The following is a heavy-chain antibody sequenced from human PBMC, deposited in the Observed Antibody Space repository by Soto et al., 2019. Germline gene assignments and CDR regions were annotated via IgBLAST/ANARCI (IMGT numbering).Heavy chain of an antibody. V-gene: IGHV3-21*01. CDR3: ARDAVGATQPYHDY. J-gene: IGHJ4*02. CDR2: ISSSSSYI. D-gene: IGHD1-26*01. CDR1: GFTFSSYS. Sequence: GSLRLSCAASGFTFSSYSMNWVRQAPGKGLEWVSSISSSSSYIYYADSVKGRFTISRDNAKNSLYLQMNSLRAEDTAVYYCARDAVGATQPYHDYWGQGTLVTVSS.